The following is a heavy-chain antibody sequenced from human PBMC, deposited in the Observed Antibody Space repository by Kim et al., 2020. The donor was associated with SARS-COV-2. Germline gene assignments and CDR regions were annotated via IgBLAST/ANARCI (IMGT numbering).Heavy chain of an antibody. V-gene: IGHV1-18*01. Sequence: NTNYAQKFQDRITMTTDTATSTVYMELRSLRSDDTALYYCARGECGDSFDIWGQGAMVTVSS. J-gene: IGHJ3*02. CDR3: ARGECGDSFDI. CDR2: NT.